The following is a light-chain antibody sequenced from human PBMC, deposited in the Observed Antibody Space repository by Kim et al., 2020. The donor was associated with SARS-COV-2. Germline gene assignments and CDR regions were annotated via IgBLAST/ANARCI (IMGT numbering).Light chain of an antibody. CDR1: QSISSR. CDR3: QQYNGWPWT. J-gene: IGKJ1*01. V-gene: IGKV3-15*01. CDR2: GAS. Sequence: VSPGEGAPLPCRASQSISSRLAWDQQKPGQAPRLIIYGASTRATGIPARFSGSGSGTEFTLTISSLQSEDFAVYSCQQYNGWPWTFGQGTKVDIK.